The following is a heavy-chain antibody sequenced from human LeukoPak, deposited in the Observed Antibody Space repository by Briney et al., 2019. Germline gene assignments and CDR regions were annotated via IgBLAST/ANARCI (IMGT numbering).Heavy chain of an antibody. D-gene: IGHD3-16*02. CDR3: ARPQLYDYVWGSYRSSFAFDI. CDR1: GYTFTSYD. CDR2: MKLNSGNT. Sequence: ASVKVSCKASGYTFTSYDINWVRQAPGQGLEWMGWMKLNSGNTGYAQKFQGRVTMTRNTSISTAYMELSTLRSEDTAVYYCARPQLYDYVWGSYRSSFAFDIWGQGTMVTVSS. J-gene: IGHJ3*02. V-gene: IGHV1-8*01.